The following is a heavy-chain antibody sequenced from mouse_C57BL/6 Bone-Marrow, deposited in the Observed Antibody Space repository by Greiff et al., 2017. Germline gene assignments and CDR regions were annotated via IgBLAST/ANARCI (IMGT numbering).Heavy chain of an antibody. J-gene: IGHJ2*01. Sequence: QVQLQQPGAELVMPGASVKLSCKASGYTFTSYWMHWVKQRPGQGLEWIGEIDPSDSYTNYNQKFKGKSTLTVDKSSSTAYMQLSSLTSEDSAVYYCAVRGICYGYYWGKGTTLTGSS. CDR3: AVRGICYGYY. V-gene: IGHV1-69*01. CDR1: GYTFTSYW. D-gene: IGHD1-2*01. CDR2: IDPSDSYT.